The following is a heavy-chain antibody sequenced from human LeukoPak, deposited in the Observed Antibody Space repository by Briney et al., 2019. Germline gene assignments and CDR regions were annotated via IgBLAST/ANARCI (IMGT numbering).Heavy chain of an antibody. D-gene: IGHD2-2*01. CDR1: GFTFGSFE. J-gene: IGHJ4*02. V-gene: IGHV3-30*04. Sequence: SLRISCAASGFTFGSFEMNWVRQAPGKGLEWVAVISYDGSNKYYADSVKGRFTISRDNSKNTLYLQMNSLRAEDTAVYYCAREYCSSTSCRFDYWGQGTLVTVSS. CDR2: ISYDGSNK. CDR3: AREYCSSTSCRFDY.